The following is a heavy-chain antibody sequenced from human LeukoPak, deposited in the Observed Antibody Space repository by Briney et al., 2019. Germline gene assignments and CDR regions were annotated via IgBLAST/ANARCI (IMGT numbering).Heavy chain of an antibody. Sequence: GSSVKVSCKASRGTFSSYAISWVRQAPGQGLEWMGGIIPIFGTANYAQKFQGRVTITADESTSTAYMELSSLRSEDTAVYYCARIVPICSSTSCYDVWGKGTTVTVSS. D-gene: IGHD2-2*01. CDR1: RGTFSSYA. J-gene: IGHJ6*04. CDR2: IIPIFGTA. V-gene: IGHV1-69*01. CDR3: ARIVPICSSTSCYDV.